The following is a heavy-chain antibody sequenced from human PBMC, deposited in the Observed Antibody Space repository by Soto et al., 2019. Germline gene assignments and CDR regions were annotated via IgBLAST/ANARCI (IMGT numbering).Heavy chain of an antibody. V-gene: IGHV3-64*01. J-gene: IGHJ3*02. D-gene: IGHD5-12*01. CDR3: ALSGPPGAFDI. CDR1: GFTFSSYA. Sequence: GGSLRLSCAASGFTFSSYAMHWVRQAPGKGLEYVSAISSNGGSTYYANSVKDRFTISKDNSKNTLYLQMGSLRAEDMAVYYCALSGPPGAFDIWGQGTMVTVS. CDR2: ISSNGGST.